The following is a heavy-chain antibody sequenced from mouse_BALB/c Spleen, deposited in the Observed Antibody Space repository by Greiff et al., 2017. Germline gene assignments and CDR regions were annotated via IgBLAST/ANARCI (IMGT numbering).Heavy chain of an antibody. CDR3: ARLITTGWFAY. J-gene: IGHJ3*01. D-gene: IGHD2-4*01. CDR1: GYTFTSYW. V-gene: IGHV1-87*01. CDR2: IYPGDGDT. Sequence: VQLQQSGAELARPGASVKLSCKASGYTFTSYWMQWVKQRPGQGLEWIGAIYPGDGDTRYTQKFKGKATLTADKSSSTAYMQLSSLASEDSAVYYCARLITTGWFAYWGQGTLVTVSA.